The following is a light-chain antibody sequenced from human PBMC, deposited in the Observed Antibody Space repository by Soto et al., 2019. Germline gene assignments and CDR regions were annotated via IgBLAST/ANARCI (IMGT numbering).Light chain of an antibody. V-gene: IGKV2-28*01. CDR1: QSLLDSNGYNY. CDR3: MQALQTPPWT. CDR2: LSS. Sequence: EIVMTQSPLSLSVTPGEPASISCTSSQSLLDSNGYNYLDWYLQKPGQSPQLLIYLSSNRSSGVPDRFSGSGSGTDFTLRISRVGADDVGVYYCMQALQTPPWTFXQGTNVDIK. J-gene: IGKJ1*01.